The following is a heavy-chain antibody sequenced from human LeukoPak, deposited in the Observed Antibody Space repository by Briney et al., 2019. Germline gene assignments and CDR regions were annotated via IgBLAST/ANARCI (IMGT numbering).Heavy chain of an antibody. CDR2: ISFDGNKN. V-gene: IGHV3-30-3*01. CDR1: GFRFVNYA. D-gene: IGHD3-16*01. J-gene: IGHJ4*02. Sequence: GGSLRLSCAASGFRFVNYALHWVRQAPGRGLEWVAIISFDGNKNYRADSVKDRFSNSRDNSKNTLYLQMDSLTIEDTAIYYCAREGVNYGGIDFWGQGTLVTVSS. CDR3: AREGVNYGGIDF.